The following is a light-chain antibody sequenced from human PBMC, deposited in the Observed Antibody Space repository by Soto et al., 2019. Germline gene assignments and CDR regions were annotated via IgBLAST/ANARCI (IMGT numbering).Light chain of an antibody. Sequence: QSALAQPASVSLSPGQSITISCTGTGSDVGSYKYVSWYQQHPGKAPKLIIFEVSNRPSGVSDRFSGSKSGNRASLTISGLQAEDEADYYCSSYTSISSLGVFGTGTKVTVL. CDR1: GSDVGSYKY. CDR2: EVS. CDR3: SSYTSISSLGV. J-gene: IGLJ1*01. V-gene: IGLV2-14*01.